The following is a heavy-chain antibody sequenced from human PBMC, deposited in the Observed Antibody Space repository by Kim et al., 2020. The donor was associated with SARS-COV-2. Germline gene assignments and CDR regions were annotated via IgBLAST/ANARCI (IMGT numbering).Heavy chain of an antibody. V-gene: IGHV3-11*03. Sequence: GGSLRLSCAASGFTFSDYYMSWIRQAPGKGLEWVSYISGSSAYTNYADSVKGRFTISRDNSKNSVYLQMNSLRVEDTAVYYCARRRGGSPGTYDYWGQGTLVTVSS. CDR2: ISGSSAYT. CDR3: ARRRGGSPGTYDY. J-gene: IGHJ4*02. D-gene: IGHD6-13*01. CDR1: GFTFSDYY.